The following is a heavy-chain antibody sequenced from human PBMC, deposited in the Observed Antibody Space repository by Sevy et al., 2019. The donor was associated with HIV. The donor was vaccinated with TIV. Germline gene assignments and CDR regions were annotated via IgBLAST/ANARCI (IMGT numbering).Heavy chain of an antibody. V-gene: IGHV4-39*01. D-gene: IGHD4-17*01. Sequence: SETLSLTCTISGGSISSSSYYWDWIRQPPGKGLEWIGTIYYSGNTYYNPSLKSRVTISVDTSRNKFSLRLSSATAADTAVYYCARRTYGDYVGYYDYWGQGTLVTVSS. CDR1: GGSISSSSYY. J-gene: IGHJ4*02. CDR3: ARRTYGDYVGYYDY. CDR2: IYYSGNT.